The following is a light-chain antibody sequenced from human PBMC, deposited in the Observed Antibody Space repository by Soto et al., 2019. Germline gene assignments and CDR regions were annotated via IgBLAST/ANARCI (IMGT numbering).Light chain of an antibody. V-gene: IGLV2-8*01. CDR3: SSNVGTNKMV. CDR1: SSDVGAYKY. CDR2: EVT. Sequence: QSVLTQPPSASGSPGQSVTISCTGTSSDVGAYKYVSWYQQHPGKAPRLLIYEVTKRPSGVPDRFSGSKSGNTASLSVSGLQSEDEADYYCSSNVGTNKMVLGGGTKLTVL. J-gene: IGLJ2*01.